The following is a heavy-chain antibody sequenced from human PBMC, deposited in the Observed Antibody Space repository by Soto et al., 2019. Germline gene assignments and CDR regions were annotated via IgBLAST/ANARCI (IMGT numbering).Heavy chain of an antibody. Sequence: LRLSCAASGFTFSSYGMHWVRQAPGKGLEWVAVISYDGSNKYYADSVKGRFTISRDNSKNTLYLQMNSLMTEDTAVYYCAKEFPSRAPGNCFDHWGQGALVTVPQ. J-gene: IGHJ4*02. CDR1: GFTFSSYG. V-gene: IGHV3-30*18. CDR3: AKEFPSRAPGNCFDH. D-gene: IGHD3-10*01. CDR2: ISYDGSNK.